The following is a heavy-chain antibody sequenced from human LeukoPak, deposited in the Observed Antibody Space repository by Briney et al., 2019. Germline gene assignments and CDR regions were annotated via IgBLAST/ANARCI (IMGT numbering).Heavy chain of an antibody. V-gene: IGHV4-61*02. CDR3: ARSYFTPGLGAFDI. CDR2: IYTSGST. J-gene: IGHJ3*02. Sequence: SETLSLTCTVSGGSISSGGYYWSWIRHPPGKGLEWIGRIYTSGSTNYNPSLKSRVTMSVDTSKNQFSLKLSSVTAADTAVYYCARSYFTPGLGAFDIWGQGTMVTVSS. CDR1: GGSISSGGYY. D-gene: IGHD2-21*01.